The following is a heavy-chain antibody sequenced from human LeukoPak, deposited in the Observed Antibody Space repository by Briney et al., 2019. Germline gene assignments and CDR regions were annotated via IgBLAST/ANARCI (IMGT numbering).Heavy chain of an antibody. Sequence: PGGSLRLSCAASGFTFSSYAMSWVRQAPGKGLEWVSAISGSGGSTYHADSVKGRFTISRDNSKNTLYLQMNSLRAEDTAVYYCAKDHGGSDYYDSSGYSDYWGQGTLVTVSS. D-gene: IGHD3-22*01. V-gene: IGHV3-23*01. CDR2: ISGSGGST. CDR3: AKDHGGSDYYDSSGYSDY. J-gene: IGHJ4*02. CDR1: GFTFSSYA.